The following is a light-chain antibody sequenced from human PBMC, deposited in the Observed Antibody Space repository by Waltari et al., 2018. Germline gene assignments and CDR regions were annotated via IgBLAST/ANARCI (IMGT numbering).Light chain of an antibody. J-gene: IGKJ1*01. CDR3: QKYVSLPAT. Sequence: EIVLTQSPGTLSLSPGERATLSCRASQSVSRSLAWYQQKHGQAPRLLIYDASPRATGIPDRFSGSGSGTDFSLTISRLEPEDFAVYYCQKYVSLPATFGQGTKVEIK. CDR1: QSVSRS. CDR2: DAS. V-gene: IGKV3-20*01.